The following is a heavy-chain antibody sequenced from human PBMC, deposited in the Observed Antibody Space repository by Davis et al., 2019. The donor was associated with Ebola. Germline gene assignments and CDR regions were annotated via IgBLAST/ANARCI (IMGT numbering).Heavy chain of an antibody. J-gene: IGHJ5*02. CDR2: IHYGGSDV. D-gene: IGHD3-10*01. Sequence: GESLKISCAASGFTLSGYDMYWVRQAPGKGLEWVAFIHYGGSDVYYADSVKGRFTIYRDNSKNTLFLQMHSLKAEDTAVYYCAKDPFGSGEGWFDPWGQGTLVTVSS. V-gene: IGHV3-30*02. CDR1: GFTLSGYD. CDR3: AKDPFGSGEGWFDP.